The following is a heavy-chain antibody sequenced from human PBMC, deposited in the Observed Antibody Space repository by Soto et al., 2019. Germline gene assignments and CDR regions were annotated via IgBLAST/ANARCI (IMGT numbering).Heavy chain of an antibody. Sequence: TSETLSLTCAVSGGSISSGGYSWSWIRQPPGKGLEWIGYIYHSGSTYYNPSLKSRVTISVDRSKNQFSLRAEDMAVYYCARQNTGSYCFDYWGQGTLVTVSS. J-gene: IGHJ4*02. CDR2: IYHSGST. CDR1: GGSISSGGYS. CDR3: ARQNTGSYCFDY. D-gene: IGHD1-26*01. V-gene: IGHV4-30-2*01.